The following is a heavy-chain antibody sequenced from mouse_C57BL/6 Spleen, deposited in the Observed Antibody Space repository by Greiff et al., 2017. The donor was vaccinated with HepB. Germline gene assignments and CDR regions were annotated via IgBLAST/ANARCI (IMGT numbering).Heavy chain of an antibody. CDR2: IRSKSSNYAT. J-gene: IGHJ2*01. Sequence: EVQLVESGGGLVQPKGSLKLSCAASGFTFNTYAMHWVRQAPGKGLEWVARIRSKSSNYATYYADSVKDRFTISRDDSQSMLYLQMNNLKTEDTAMYYCVREHLIYYDYDENYFDYWGQGTTLTVSS. CDR1: GFTFNTYA. V-gene: IGHV10-3*01. D-gene: IGHD2-4*01. CDR3: VREHLIYYDYDENYFDY.